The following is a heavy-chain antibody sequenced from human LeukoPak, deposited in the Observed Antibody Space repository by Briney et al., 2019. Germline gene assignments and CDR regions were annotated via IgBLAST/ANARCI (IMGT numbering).Heavy chain of an antibody. D-gene: IGHD2-2*01. V-gene: IGHV3-49*04. J-gene: IGHJ1*01. CDR3: TAAYCSSTSCYGLLYFHH. CDR2: IRSKPYGGTT. Sequence: GRSLRLSCTASGFTFDDYAMSWVRQAPGKGLEWVGFIRSKPYGGTTEYAASVKGRFTISRDDSKSIAYLQMNSLKTEDTAVYYCTAAYCSSTSCYGLLYFHHWGQGTLVTVSS. CDR1: GFTFDDYA.